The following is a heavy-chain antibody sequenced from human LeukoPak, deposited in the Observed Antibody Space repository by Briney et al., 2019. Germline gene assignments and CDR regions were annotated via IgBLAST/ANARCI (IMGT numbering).Heavy chain of an antibody. V-gene: IGHV4-39*01. CDR1: GGSISSSSYY. J-gene: IGHJ5*02. CDR3: ARHAAPNSSENWFDP. CDR2: IYYSGST. D-gene: IGHD6-19*01. Sequence: PSETLSLTCTVSGGSISSSSYYWGWIRQPPGKGLEWIGSIYYSGSTYYNPSLKSRVAISVDTSKNQFSLKLSSVTAADTAVYYCARHAAPNSSENWFDPWGQGTLVTVSS.